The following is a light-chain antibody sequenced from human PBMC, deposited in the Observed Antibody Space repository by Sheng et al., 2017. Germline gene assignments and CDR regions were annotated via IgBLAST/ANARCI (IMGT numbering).Light chain of an antibody. J-gene: IGKJ1*01. CDR1: QSISSW. CDR3: QQYKILYLER. CDR2: KAS. Sequence: DIQMTQSPSTLSASVGDRVTITCRASQSISSWLAWYQQKPGKPPRVLIYKASTLQGGVPSRFSGSGSGTEFTLTISSLQPDDFATYYCQQYKILYLERFGQGTKVEFK. V-gene: IGKV1-5*03.